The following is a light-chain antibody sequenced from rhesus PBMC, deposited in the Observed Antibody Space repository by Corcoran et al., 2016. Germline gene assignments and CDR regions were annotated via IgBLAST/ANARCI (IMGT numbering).Light chain of an antibody. J-gene: IGKJ1*01. Sequence: EIVMTQSPATLSLSPGETATLSCRANESVGSYLAWYQPKPGQAPKLLVHSAYFRATGIPARFRGSGSRTEFTLTISSLEPEDVGVYHCQQYNDLLRTFGQGTKVEIK. V-gene: IGKV3-40*03. CDR1: ESVGSY. CDR3: QQYNDLLRT. CDR2: SAY.